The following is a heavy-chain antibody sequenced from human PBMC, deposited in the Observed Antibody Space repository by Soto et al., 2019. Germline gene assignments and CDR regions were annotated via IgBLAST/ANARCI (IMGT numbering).Heavy chain of an antibody. CDR2: INPQTGGT. CDR1: GYTFTGYH. J-gene: IGHJ6*02. Sequence: ASVKVSCQASGYTFTGYHIHWVREAPGQGLEWTGWINPQTGGTSYAQKFQGRVTLSRDTSINTAYLELSRLRFDDAAVYFCARERYQVISDGMDVWGQGTTVTVS. CDR3: ARERYQVISDGMDV. V-gene: IGHV1-2*02. D-gene: IGHD2-2*01.